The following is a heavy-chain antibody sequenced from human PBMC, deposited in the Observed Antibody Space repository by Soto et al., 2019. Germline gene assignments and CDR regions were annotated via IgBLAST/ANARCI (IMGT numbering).Heavy chain of an antibody. CDR2: ISGSGGST. D-gene: IGHD2-2*01. CDR1: GFTFSSYA. CDR3: AKRIVLVPAALDYYYYGMDV. J-gene: IGHJ6*02. V-gene: IGHV3-23*01. Sequence: PGGSLRLSCAASGFTFSSYAMHWVRQAPGKGLEWVSAISGSGGSTYYADPVKGRFTISRDNSKNTLYLQMNSLRAEDTAVYYCAKRIVLVPAALDYYYYGMDVWGQGTTVTVSS.